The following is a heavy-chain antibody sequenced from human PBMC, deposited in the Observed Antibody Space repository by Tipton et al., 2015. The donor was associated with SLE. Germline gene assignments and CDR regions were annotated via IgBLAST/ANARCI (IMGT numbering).Heavy chain of an antibody. Sequence: TLSLTCTVSGGSISSSPYYWGWVRQAPGAGLQWIASFYEGANTYYNPSLKSRVTITVLTSKNHFSLNLKSVTAAGTAVYYCARGDVVATVNWGQGTLVTVSS. CDR3: ARGDVVATVN. V-gene: IGHV4-39*07. J-gene: IGHJ4*02. CDR2: FYEGANT. CDR1: GGSISSSPYY. D-gene: IGHD4-17*01.